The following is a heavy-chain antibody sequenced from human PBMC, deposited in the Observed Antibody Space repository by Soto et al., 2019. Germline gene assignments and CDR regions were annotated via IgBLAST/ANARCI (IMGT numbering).Heavy chain of an antibody. CDR3: ARGHIAARPHSDY. Sequence: NPSETLSLTCAVYGGSFSGYYWSWIRQPPGKGLEWIGEINHSGSTNYNPSLKSRVTISVDTSKNQFSLKLSSVTAADTAVYYCARGHIAARPHSDYWGQGTLVTVSS. J-gene: IGHJ4*02. V-gene: IGHV4-34*01. D-gene: IGHD6-6*01. CDR2: INHSGST. CDR1: GGSFSGYY.